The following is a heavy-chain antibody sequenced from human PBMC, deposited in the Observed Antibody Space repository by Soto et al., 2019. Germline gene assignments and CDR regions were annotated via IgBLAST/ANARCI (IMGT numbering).Heavy chain of an antibody. CDR1: GGSINIRGHY. D-gene: IGHD5-12*01. J-gene: IGHJ4*02. CDR3: ARQGYSNSWLSPIDH. CDR2: VYYSGST. V-gene: IGHV4-39*01. Sequence: QLQLQESGPGLVKPAETLSLTCTVSGGSINIRGHYWAWIRQPPGKGLEWIGSVYYSGSTYYNPSLKSRVSISVDTSKNQFSLKLTSVTAADTAVYYCARQGYSNSWLSPIDHWGQGTLVTVSS.